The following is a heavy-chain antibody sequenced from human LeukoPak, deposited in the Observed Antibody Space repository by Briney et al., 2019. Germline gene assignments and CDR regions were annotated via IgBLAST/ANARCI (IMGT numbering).Heavy chain of an antibody. V-gene: IGHV1-69*01. D-gene: IGHD3-22*01. J-gene: IGHJ4*02. Sequence: ASVKVSCKASGGTFSSYAISWVRQAPGQGLEWMGGIIPIFGTANYAQKFQSRVTITADESTSTAYMELSSLRSEDTAVYYCARAYYDSSGYPVDYFDYWGQGTLVTVSS. CDR1: GGTFSSYA. CDR2: IIPIFGTA. CDR3: ARAYYDSSGYPVDYFDY.